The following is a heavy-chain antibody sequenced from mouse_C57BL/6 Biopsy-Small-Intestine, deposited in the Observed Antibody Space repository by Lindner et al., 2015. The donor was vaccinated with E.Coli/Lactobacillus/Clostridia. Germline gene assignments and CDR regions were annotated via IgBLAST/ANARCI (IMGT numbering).Heavy chain of an antibody. Sequence: VQLQESGGGLVKPGGSLKLSCAASGFTFSDYGMHWVRQAPEKGLEWVAYISSGSSTIYYAETVKGRFTISRDIAKNTLFLQMTSLRSEDTAMYYCARRGITTVENYFDYWGQGTTLTVSS. CDR1: GFTFSDYG. V-gene: IGHV5-17*01. CDR3: ARRGITTVENYFDY. CDR2: ISSGSSTI. J-gene: IGHJ2*01. D-gene: IGHD1-1*01.